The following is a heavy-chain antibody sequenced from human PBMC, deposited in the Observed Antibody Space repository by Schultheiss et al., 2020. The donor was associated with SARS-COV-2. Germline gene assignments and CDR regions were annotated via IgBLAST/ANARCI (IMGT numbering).Heavy chain of an antibody. D-gene: IGHD3-22*01. CDR2: ISSSGSTI. Sequence: GGSLRLSCAASGFTFSSYEMNWVRQAPGKGLEWVSYISSSGSTIYYADSVKGRFTISRDNAKNSLYLQMNSLRAEDTAVYYCAKVHHYYDSSGYYYFDYWGQGTLVTVSS. CDR3: AKVHHYYDSSGYYYFDY. J-gene: IGHJ4*02. CDR1: GFTFSSYE. V-gene: IGHV3-48*03.